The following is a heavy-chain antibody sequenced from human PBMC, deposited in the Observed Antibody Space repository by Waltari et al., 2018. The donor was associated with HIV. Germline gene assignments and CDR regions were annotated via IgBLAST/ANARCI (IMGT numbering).Heavy chain of an antibody. V-gene: IGHV3-9*01. J-gene: IGHJ6*02. CDR1: GFTFDDYA. CDR2: ISWNSGSI. CDR3: AKGTAEYYGSGRLGV. Sequence: EVQLVESGGGLVQPGRSLRLSCAAPGFTFDDYAMHWVRQAPGKGLECVSGISWNSGSIGYADSVKGRFTISRDNAKNSLYLQMNSLRAEDTALYYCAKGTAEYYGSGRLGVWGQGTTVTVSS. D-gene: IGHD3-10*01.